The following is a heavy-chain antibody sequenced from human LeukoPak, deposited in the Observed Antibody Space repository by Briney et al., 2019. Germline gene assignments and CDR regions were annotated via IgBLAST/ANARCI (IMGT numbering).Heavy chain of an antibody. Sequence: SETLSLTCTVSGGSISSYYWSWIRQPPGKGLEWIGYIYYSGSTNYNPSLKSRVAISVDTSKNQFSLELSSVTAADTAVYYCARHLARRAAGEVDYWGQGTLVTVSS. D-gene: IGHD6-13*01. V-gene: IGHV4-59*08. J-gene: IGHJ4*02. CDR1: GGSISSYY. CDR2: IYYSGST. CDR3: ARHLARRAAGEVDY.